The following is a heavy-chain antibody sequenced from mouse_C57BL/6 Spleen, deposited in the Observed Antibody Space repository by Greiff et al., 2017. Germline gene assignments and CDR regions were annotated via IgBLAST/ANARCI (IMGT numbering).Heavy chain of an antibody. J-gene: IGHJ1*03. V-gene: IGHV1-64*01. D-gene: IGHD1-1*01. CDR1: GYTFTSYW. CDR2: IHPNSGST. CDR3: ARSHTTVVGPGWYFDV. Sequence: VQLQQPGAELVKPGASVKLSCKASGYTFTSYWMHWVKQRPGQGLEWIGMIHPNSGSTNYNEKFKSKATLTVDKSSSTAYMQLSSLTSEDSAVYYCARSHTTVVGPGWYFDVWGTGTTVTVSS.